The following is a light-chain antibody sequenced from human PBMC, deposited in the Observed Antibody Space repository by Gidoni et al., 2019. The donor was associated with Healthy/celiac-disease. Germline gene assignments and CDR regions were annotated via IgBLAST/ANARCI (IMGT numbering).Light chain of an antibody. J-gene: IGKJ2*01. CDR3: LQHNSYPS. CDR2: AAS. Sequence: DIQMPQSPSSLSASVGDRVTITCRASQGIRIDLGWYQQKPGKAPKRLIYAASSLQSGVPSRFSGSGSGTEFTLTISSLQPEDFATYYCLQHNSYPSFGQGTKLEIK. V-gene: IGKV1-17*01. CDR1: QGIRID.